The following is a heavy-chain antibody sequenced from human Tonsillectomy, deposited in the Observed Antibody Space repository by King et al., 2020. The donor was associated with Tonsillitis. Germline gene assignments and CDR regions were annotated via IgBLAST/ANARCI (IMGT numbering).Heavy chain of an antibody. V-gene: IGHV3-23*03. Sequence: EVQLVQSGGGLVQPGGSLTLSCAASGFTFSNYAMSWVRQAPGKGLEWVAGIFSGGSTTHYADSVKGRFTISRDNSKNTLYLQMNSLRAEDTAVYDCAKVRSHNRLGPFDIWGQETMVTVSS. CDR2: IFSGGSTT. J-gene: IGHJ3*02. D-gene: IGHD6-19*01. CDR1: GFTFSNYA. CDR3: AKVRSHNRLGPFDI.